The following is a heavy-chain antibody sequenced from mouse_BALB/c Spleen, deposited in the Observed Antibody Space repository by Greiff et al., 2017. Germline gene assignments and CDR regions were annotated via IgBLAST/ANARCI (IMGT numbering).Heavy chain of an antibody. CDR2: INPSNGRT. Sequence: VQLQQSGAELMKPGASVKISCKATGYTFSSYWIEWVKQRPGHGLEWIGEINPSNGRTNYNEKFKSKATLTVDKSSSTAYMQLSSLTSEDSAVYYCARGEGIWGQGTSVTVSS. CDR1: GYTFSSYW. J-gene: IGHJ4*01. V-gene: IGHV1S81*02. CDR3: ARGEGI.